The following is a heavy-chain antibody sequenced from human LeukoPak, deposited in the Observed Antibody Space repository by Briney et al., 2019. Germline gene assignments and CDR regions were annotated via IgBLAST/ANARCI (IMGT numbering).Heavy chain of an antibody. CDR3: AKSDNDILTGLDQ. CDR1: GFTFSSYW. V-gene: IGHV3-7*05. Sequence: GGSLRLSCAASGFTFSSYWMSWVRQAPGKGLEWVANIKQDGSEKYYVDSVKGRFTISRDNAKNSLYLQMNSLRAEDTAVYYCAKSDNDILTGLDQWGQGTLVTVSS. D-gene: IGHD3-9*01. CDR2: IKQDGSEK. J-gene: IGHJ4*02.